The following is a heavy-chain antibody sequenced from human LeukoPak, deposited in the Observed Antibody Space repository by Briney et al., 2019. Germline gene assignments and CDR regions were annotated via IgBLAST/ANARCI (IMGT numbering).Heavy chain of an antibody. V-gene: IGHV4-39*07. CDR1: GGYISSSSYY. Sequence: SETLSLTCTVAGGYISSSSYYWGWIRPPPGKGLEWIGSIYYSGSTYYNPSLKRRVTISVDTSKNQFSLKLSSLTAADTAVYYCARVGIAAAIDYWGQGTLVTVSS. D-gene: IGHD6-13*01. CDR3: ARVGIAAAIDY. CDR2: IYYSGST. J-gene: IGHJ4*02.